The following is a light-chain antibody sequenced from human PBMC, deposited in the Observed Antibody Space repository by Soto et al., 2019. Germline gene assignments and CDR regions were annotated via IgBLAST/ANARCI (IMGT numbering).Light chain of an antibody. J-gene: IGKJ4*01. CDR3: QQRYSTRLT. Sequence: DIQMTQSPSSLSASVGDRVTITCRASQSISSYLNWYQQKPGKAPKLLIYAASSLQSGVPSRFSGSGSGTDFTLTISSLQPEEFSTYYCQQRYSTRLTFGGGTKVEIK. V-gene: IGKV1-39*01. CDR1: QSISSY. CDR2: AAS.